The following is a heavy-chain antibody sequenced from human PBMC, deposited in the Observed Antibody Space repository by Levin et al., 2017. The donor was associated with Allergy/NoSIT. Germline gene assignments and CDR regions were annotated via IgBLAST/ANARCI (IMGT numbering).Heavy chain of an antibody. CDR2: MYYSGSL. V-gene: IGHV4-59*08. CDR3: ARHLRGTGTYIFDH. CDR1: GDSIRSST. D-gene: IGHD1-7*01. Sequence: GSLRLSCTVSGDSIRSSTWSWIRQPPGKGLEWIGYMYYSGSLNYNPSLQSRVTISMDTSKNQFSLKLSSVTAADTAVYYCARHLRGTGTYIFDHWGQGTLVTVSS. J-gene: IGHJ4*02.